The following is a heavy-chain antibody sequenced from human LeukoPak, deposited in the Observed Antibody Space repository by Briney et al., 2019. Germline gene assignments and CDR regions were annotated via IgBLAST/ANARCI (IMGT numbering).Heavy chain of an antibody. CDR2: NNPNSGAT. CDR1: GYTFTDQY. CDR3: AIDGSTWYYFDY. D-gene: IGHD6-13*01. V-gene: IGHV1-2*02. J-gene: IGHJ4*02. Sequence: ASVKVSCKASGYTFTDQYIHWVRQAPGQGLEWMGWNNPNSGATKYAQKFQGRVTMTRDTSINTAYMELSRLRSDDTAVYYCAIDGSTWYYFDYWGQGTLVTVSS.